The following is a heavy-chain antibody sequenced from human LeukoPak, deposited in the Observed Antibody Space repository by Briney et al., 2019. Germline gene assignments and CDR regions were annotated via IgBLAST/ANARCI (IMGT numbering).Heavy chain of an antibody. Sequence: KPSETLSLTCTVSGDSISSYYWSWLRQPPRKGLEWIGYIYYTGGTNYNPSLKSRVTISVDTSKNQFSLKLTSVTAADTAVYYCARHGSLSVTGTRWFDPWGQGTLVTVSS. CDR3: ARHGSLSVTGTRWFDP. CDR2: IYYTGGT. V-gene: IGHV4-59*08. CDR1: GDSISSYY. J-gene: IGHJ5*02. D-gene: IGHD6-19*01.